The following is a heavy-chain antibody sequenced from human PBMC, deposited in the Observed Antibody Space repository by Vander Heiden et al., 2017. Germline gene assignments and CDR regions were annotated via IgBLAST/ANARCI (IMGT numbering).Heavy chain of an antibody. J-gene: IGHJ4*02. Sequence: QVQLVESGGGVVQPGRSLRLCWAASGFTFGSYGTHWVRQAPGKGLEWVAVIWYDGSNKYYADSVKGRFTISRDNSKNTLYLQMNSLRAEDTAVYYCAILRSDSGYDLLGYWGQGTLVTVSS. CDR2: IWYDGSNK. CDR1: GFTFGSYG. CDR3: AILRSDSGYDLLGY. V-gene: IGHV3-33*01. D-gene: IGHD5-12*01.